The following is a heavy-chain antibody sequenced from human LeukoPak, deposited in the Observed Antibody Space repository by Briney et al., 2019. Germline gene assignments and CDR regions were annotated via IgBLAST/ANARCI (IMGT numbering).Heavy chain of an antibody. Sequence: SVKVSCKASGATFSSYAISWVRQAPGQGLEWMGGIIPIFGTANYAQKFQGRVTITADESTSTAYMELSSLRSEDTAVYYCAGGRTTVTPYYYYMDVCGKGTTVTVSS. CDR2: IIPIFGTA. D-gene: IGHD4-11*01. J-gene: IGHJ6*03. CDR1: GATFSSYA. V-gene: IGHV1-69*13. CDR3: AGGRTTVTPYYYYMDV.